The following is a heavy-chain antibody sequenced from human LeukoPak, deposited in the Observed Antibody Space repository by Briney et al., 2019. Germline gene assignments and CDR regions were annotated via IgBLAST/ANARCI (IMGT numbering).Heavy chain of an antibody. CDR2: ISGSGGST. D-gene: IGHD3-3*01. Sequence: GSLRLSCAASGFTFSSYAMSWVRQAPGKGLEWVSGISGSGGSTYYADSVKGRFTISRDNSKNTLYLQMNSLRAEDTAVYYCAKGNTIFGVDIPLDYWGQGTLVTVSS. CDR1: GFTFSSYA. CDR3: AKGNTIFGVDIPLDY. J-gene: IGHJ4*02. V-gene: IGHV3-23*01.